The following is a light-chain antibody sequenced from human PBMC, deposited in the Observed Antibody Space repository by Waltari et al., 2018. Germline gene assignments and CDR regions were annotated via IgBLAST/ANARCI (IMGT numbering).Light chain of an antibody. CDR2: DVN. CDR3: SSYTTGSTRYV. J-gene: IGLJ1*01. Sequence: QSALTQPASVSGSPGQSLTIPCTGTSSDIGAYNFVSWYQKHPGKAPKVMIYDVNNRPSGVSSRFSGSKSGNTASLTISGLQAEDEADYYCSSYTTGSTRYVFGSGTKVTVL. V-gene: IGLV2-14*03. CDR1: SSDIGAYNF.